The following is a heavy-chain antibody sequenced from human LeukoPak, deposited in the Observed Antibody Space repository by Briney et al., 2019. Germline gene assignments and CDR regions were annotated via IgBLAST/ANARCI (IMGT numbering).Heavy chain of an antibody. CDR1: GFTFSDYE. CDR3: AGLTYDKRFDP. J-gene: IGHJ5*02. V-gene: IGHV3-48*03. CDR2: ISRTGSTI. D-gene: IGHD3-9*01. Sequence: GGSLRLSCTASGFTFSDYEVNWVRQAPGKGLECVSYISRTGSTIYYADSVKGRFAVSRVNAKRSLYLQMSSLRVEDTAVYYCAGLTYDKRFDPWGQGTLVTVSS.